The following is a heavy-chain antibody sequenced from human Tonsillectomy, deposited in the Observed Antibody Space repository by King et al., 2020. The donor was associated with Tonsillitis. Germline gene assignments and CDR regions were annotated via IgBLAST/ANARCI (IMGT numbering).Heavy chain of an antibody. V-gene: IGHV3-30*18. CDR1: GFTFSSYG. CDR2: TSYDGSNK. Sequence: VQLVESGGGVVQPGRSLRLSCAASGFTFSSYGMHWVRQAPGKGLEWVAVTSYDGSNKYYADSVKGRFTISRDNSKNTLYLQMNSLRAEDTAVYYCAKGERKYYDVVSGSDYDAFDIWGQGTMGTVSS. D-gene: IGHD3-3*01. CDR3: AKGERKYYDVVSGSDYDAFDI. J-gene: IGHJ3*02.